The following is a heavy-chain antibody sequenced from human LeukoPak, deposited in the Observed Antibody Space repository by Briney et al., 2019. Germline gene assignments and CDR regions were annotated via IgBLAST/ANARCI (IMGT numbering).Heavy chain of an antibody. CDR3: ARVNGYSSSWYATTNWFDP. CDR1: GGFISSYY. CDR2: IYYSGST. J-gene: IGHJ5*02. Sequence: SETLSLTCTVSGGFISSYYWSWIRQPPGKGLEWIGYIYYSGSTNYNPSLKSRVTISVDTSKNQFSLKLSSVTAADTAVYYCARVNGYSSSWYATTNWFDPWGQGTLVTVSS. V-gene: IGHV4-59*01. D-gene: IGHD6-13*01.